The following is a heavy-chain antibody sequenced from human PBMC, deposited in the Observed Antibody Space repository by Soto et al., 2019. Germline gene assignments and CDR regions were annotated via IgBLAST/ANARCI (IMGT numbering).Heavy chain of an antibody. CDR3: ARDGRRRDYVFFFQAEDGIRDVRSVSAFLLNRSSDL. CDR2: ISYDGSNK. J-gene: IGHJ2*01. D-gene: IGHD3-16*01. V-gene: IGHV3-30*03. Sequence: GKGLEGVAVISYDGSNKYYADSVKGRFTISRDNSKNTLYLQMNSLRAEDTAVYYCARDGRRRDYVFFFQAEDGIRDVRSVSAFLLNRSSDL.